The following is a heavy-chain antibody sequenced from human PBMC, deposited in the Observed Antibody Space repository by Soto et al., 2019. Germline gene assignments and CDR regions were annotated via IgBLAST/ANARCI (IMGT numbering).Heavy chain of an antibody. V-gene: IGHV1-18*01. CDR1: GYPVDMYG. J-gene: IGHJ5*02. CDR3: ARDPHEFWSSYFFDP. Sequence: ASVKVSCKASGYPVDMYGTNCARQAPGQRLEWMGWISAYNGQTDYAQNFQGRVTMATDTSTNTAYMELRNLGSDDTAVYYCARDPHEFWSSYFFDPWGPGTLVTVSS. CDR2: ISAYNGQT. D-gene: IGHD3-3*01.